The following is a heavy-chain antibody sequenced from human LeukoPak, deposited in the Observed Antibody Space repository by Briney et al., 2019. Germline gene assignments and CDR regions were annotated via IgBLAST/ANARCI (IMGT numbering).Heavy chain of an antibody. J-gene: IGHJ6*02. CDR2: ISAYNGNT. D-gene: IGHD3-3*01. V-gene: IGHV1-18*01. Sequence: ASVKVSCKASGYTFTSYGTSWVRQAPGQGLEWMGWISAYNGNTNYAQKLQGRVTMTTDTSTSTAYMELRSLRSDDTAVYYCARDRYYDFWSGYSLGGLYYYYGMDVWGQGTTVTVSS. CDR1: GYTFTSYG. CDR3: ARDRYYDFWSGYSLGGLYYYYGMDV.